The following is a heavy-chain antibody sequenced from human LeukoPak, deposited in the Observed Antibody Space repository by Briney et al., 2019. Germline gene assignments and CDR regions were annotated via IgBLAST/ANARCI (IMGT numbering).Heavy chain of an antibody. J-gene: IGHJ4*02. CDR2: IYYSGST. V-gene: IGHV4-59*01. CDR3: ARTSGIAADFDY. D-gene: IGHD6-13*01. Sequence: SETLSLTCTVSGGSISSYYWSWIRQPPGKGLEWIGHIYYSGSTNYNPSLKSRVTISVDTSKNQFSLKLSSVTAADTAVYYCARTSGIAADFDYWGQGTLVTASS. CDR1: GGSISSYY.